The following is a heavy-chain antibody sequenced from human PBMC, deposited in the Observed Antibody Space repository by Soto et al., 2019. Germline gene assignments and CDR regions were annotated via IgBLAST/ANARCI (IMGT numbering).Heavy chain of an antibody. CDR3: ARYDSGALDY. Sequence: QLQESGPGLVKPSQTLSLTCTVSGGSISSGGYYWTWIRQHPGKGLEWVGYIYYSGNTYNNPSLRXXVXIXXDTSKNQFSLKLSSVTAADTAVYYCARYDSGALDYWGQGTLVTVSS. CDR2: IYYSGNT. J-gene: IGHJ4*02. V-gene: IGHV4-31*01. D-gene: IGHD3-10*01. CDR1: GGSISSGGYY.